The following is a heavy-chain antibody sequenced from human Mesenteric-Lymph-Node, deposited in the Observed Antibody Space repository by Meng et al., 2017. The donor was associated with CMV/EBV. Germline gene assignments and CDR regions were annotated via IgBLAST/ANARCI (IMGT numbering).Heavy chain of an antibody. V-gene: IGHV6-1*01. CDR3: ARDRGTGSYSWFDP. Sequence: SRDRAAWSWLRQSPSRGLEWLGRTYYRSKWYNDYAVSVQSRITINPDTSKNQFSLQLNSVTPEDTAVYYCARDRGTGSYSWFDPWGQETLVTVSS. D-gene: IGHD1-26*01. J-gene: IGHJ5*02. CDR2: TYYRSKWYN. CDR1: SRDRAA.